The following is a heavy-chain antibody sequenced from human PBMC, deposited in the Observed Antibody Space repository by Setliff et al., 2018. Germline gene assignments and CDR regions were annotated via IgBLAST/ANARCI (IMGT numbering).Heavy chain of an antibody. V-gene: IGHV1-18*01. J-gene: IGHJ3*01. CDR1: GYILNSYG. CDR3: AISTLSICSGGTCPNVFDV. CDR2: ISSYNDIT. D-gene: IGHD2-15*01. Sequence: ASVKVSCKASGYILNSYGISWVRQAPGQGLEWMGWISSYNDITNYAQRFQGRVTLTTDMSTSAAYMELRSLGSDDTAVYYCAISTLSICSGGTCPNVFDVWGQGTMGTVS.